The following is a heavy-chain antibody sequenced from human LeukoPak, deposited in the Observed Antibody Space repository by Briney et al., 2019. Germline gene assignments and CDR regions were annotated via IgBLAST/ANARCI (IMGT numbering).Heavy chain of an antibody. D-gene: IGHD6-13*01. CDR2: INPNSGGT. J-gene: IGHJ6*03. V-gene: IGHV1-2*02. CDR1: GYTFTGYY. Sequence: ASVKVSCKASGYTFTGYYMHWVRQAPGQGLEWMGWINPNSGGTNYAQNFQARVTMTRDTSISTVYMELSRLRSDDTAVYYCARGESTSSWYPDYYYYMDVWGKGTTVTVSS. CDR3: ARGESTSSWYPDYYYYMDV.